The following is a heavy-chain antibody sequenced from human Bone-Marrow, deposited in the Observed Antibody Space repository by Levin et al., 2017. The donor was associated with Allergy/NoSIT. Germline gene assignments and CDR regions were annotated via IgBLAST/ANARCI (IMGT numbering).Heavy chain of an antibody. Sequence: RGESLKISCKVSGYSFTNHWIGWVRQMPGKGLEWIGLIYPGDSDTKYSPSFQGQVTISVDKSISTAYLQWNSLKASDSAMYYCARHYGSWGDVGYYFDYWGQGTLVTVSS. V-gene: IGHV5-51*01. CDR2: IYPGDSDT. CDR1: GYSFTNHW. J-gene: IGHJ4*02. D-gene: IGHD1-26*01. CDR3: ARHYGSWGDVGYYFDY.